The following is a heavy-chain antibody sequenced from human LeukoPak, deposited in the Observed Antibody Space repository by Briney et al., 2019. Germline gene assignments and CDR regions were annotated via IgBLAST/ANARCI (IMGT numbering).Heavy chain of an antibody. D-gene: IGHD3-10*01. CDR2: ISDDGSYA. CDR3: VRDFLGESGAGGY. CDR1: GLTYRNYY. J-gene: IGHJ4*02. V-gene: IGHV3-11*06. Sequence: GGSLRLSCAASGLTYRNYYFSWVRQAPGKGLEWISYISDDGSYANYADSVRGRFTISRDNAENSLYMQMNSLRAEDTGVYYCVRDFLGESGAGGYWGQGTLVTVSS.